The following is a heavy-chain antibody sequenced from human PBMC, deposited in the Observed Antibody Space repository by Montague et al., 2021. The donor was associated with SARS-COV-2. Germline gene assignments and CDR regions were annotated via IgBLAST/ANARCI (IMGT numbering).Heavy chain of an antibody. CDR2: ISYDGSNK. V-gene: IGHV3-30*04. CDR3: ARDYRYYDFWSGYSKGQNYYTFSAVVH. J-gene: IGHJ6*01. CDR1: GFTFSSYA. Sequence: SLRLSCAASGFTFSSYAMHWVRQAPGKGLEWVAVISYDGSNKYYAGSVKGRFTISRDNSKNTLYLQMNSLRAEDTAVYYCARDYRYYDFWSGYSKGQNYYTFSAVVHWGEVNSVTVSS. D-gene: IGHD3-3*01.